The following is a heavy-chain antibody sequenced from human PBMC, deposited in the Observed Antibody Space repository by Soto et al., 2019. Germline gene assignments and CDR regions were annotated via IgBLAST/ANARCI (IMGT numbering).Heavy chain of an antibody. V-gene: IGHV4-30-2*01. CDR2: IYHSGST. D-gene: IGHD4-4*01. CDR3: ARGMTTVTTIDY. J-gene: IGHJ4*01. Sequence: SETLSLTCAVSGGSISSGGYSWSWIRQPPGKGLEWIGYIYHSGSTYYNPSLKSRVTISVDRSKNQFSLKLSSVTAADTAVYYCARGMTTVTTIDYWGEGTLVTVSS. CDR1: GGSISSGGYS.